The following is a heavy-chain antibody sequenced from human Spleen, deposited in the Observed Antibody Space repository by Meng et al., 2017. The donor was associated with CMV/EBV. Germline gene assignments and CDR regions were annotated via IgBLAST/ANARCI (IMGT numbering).Heavy chain of an antibody. CDR1: GFTFKNYG. J-gene: IGHJ4*02. CDR3: ARDRSRRITTSGVVSPGVWDY. CDR2: IRNDGSNK. Sequence: GESLKISCAASGFTFKNYGIHWVRQAPGKGLEWVAFIRNDGSNKYYRDSVKGRFIISKDNSKNTLHLQMNSLRAEDTAVYYCARDRSRRITTSGVVSPGVWDYWGQGTLVTVSS. V-gene: IGHV3-30*02. D-gene: IGHD3-3*01.